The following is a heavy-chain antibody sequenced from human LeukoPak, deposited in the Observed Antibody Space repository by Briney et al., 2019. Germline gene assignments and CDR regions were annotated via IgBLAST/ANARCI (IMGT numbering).Heavy chain of an antibody. CDR3: ARNPGGGDYTSDFFDY. CDR2: IKQDGSEK. V-gene: IGHV3-7*01. D-gene: IGHD4-17*01. J-gene: IGHJ4*02. Sequence: PGGSLRLSCAASGFTFTTYWMSWVRQAPGRGLEWVSNIKQDGSEKYYMDSVKGRFTLSRDNAKNSLYLQKNTLRAEDTAVYYCARNPGGGDYTSDFFDYWGQGTLVTVSS. CDR1: GFTFTTYW.